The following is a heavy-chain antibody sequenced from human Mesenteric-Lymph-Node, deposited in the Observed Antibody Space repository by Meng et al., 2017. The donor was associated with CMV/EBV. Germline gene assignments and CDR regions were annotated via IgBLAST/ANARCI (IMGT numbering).Heavy chain of an antibody. V-gene: IGHV4-61*08. CDR1: GVSVTSGAYH. J-gene: IGHJ4*02. D-gene: IGHD2/OR15-2a*01. CDR2: IYGTGIT. CDR3: AKSRSSTPGIVDD. Sequence: QVQLTESGPGLVKPSETLSLTCIVSGVSVTSGAYHWSWIRQSPGKGLEWIGYIYGTGITIYNPSLKSRVTILLETSKNQFPLKLNSVTTADTAVYYCAKSRSSTPGIVDDWGQGTLVTVSS.